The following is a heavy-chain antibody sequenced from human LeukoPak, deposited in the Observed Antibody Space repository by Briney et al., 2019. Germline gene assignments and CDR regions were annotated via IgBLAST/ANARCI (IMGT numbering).Heavy chain of an antibody. V-gene: IGHV3-9*01. Sequence: HPGGSLRLSCAASGFTFDDYAMHWVRQAPGKGLEWVSGISWNSGSIGYADSVKGRFTISRDNAKNSLYLQMNSLRAEDTALYYCAKGALSEDAFDIWGQGTMVTVSS. D-gene: IGHD3-16*01. CDR1: GFTFDDYA. CDR2: ISWNSGSI. CDR3: AKGALSEDAFDI. J-gene: IGHJ3*02.